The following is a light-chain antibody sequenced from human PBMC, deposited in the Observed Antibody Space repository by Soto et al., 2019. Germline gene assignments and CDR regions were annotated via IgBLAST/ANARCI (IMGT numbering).Light chain of an antibody. J-gene: IGLJ1*01. CDR2: SNN. Sequence: QSVLTQPPSASGTPGQRVTISCSGSSSNIGSNTVNWYQQLPGTAPKLLIYSNNQRPSGVPDRFAGSKSGTSASLAISGLQSEDESDYYGAAWDDSLNGLVFGTGTTVTVL. CDR1: SSNIGSNT. CDR3: AAWDDSLNGLV. V-gene: IGLV1-44*01.